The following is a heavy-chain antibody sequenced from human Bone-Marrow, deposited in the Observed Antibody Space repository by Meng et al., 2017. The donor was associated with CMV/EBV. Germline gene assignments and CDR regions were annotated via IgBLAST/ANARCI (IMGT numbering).Heavy chain of an antibody. CDR3: AKDLGTIFDVVNYHFDQ. CDR2: ISSDGTDK. V-gene: IGHV3-30-3*01. D-gene: IGHD3-3*01. Sequence: GGSLRLSCATSGFTFSSFPMHWVRQAPGKGLQWLAIISSDGTDKRYTDSVRGRFTISRDNSENTLHLQVTTLRTEDTAVYFCAKDLGTIFDVVNYHFDQWGQGTRVTGSS. CDR1: GFTFSSFP. J-gene: IGHJ4*02.